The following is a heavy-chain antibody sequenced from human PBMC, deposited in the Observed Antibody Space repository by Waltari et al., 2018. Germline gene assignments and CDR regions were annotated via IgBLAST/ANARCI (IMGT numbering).Heavy chain of an antibody. J-gene: IGHJ1*01. CDR3: AREAPIMGATNAEYFQH. CDR1: GDSVSSNSAA. CDR2: TYYRSKWYN. Sequence: QVQLQQSGPGLVKPSQTLSLTCAISGDSVSSNSAAWNWIRQSPSRGLEWLGRTYYRSKWYNDYAVSVKSRITINPDTSKNQFSLQLNSVTPEDTAVYYCAREAPIMGATNAEYFQHWGQGTLVTVSS. V-gene: IGHV6-1*01. D-gene: IGHD1-26*01.